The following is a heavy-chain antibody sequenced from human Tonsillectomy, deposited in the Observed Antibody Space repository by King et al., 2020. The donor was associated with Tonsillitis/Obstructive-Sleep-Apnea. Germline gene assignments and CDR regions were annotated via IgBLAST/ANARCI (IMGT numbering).Heavy chain of an antibody. Sequence: VQLVESGGGVVQPGRSLRLSCAASGFTFSSYAMHWVRQAPGKGLEWVAVISYDGSNKYYADSEKGRFTISRDNSKNTLYLQMNSLRAEDTAVYYCARDPGYCSSTSCYSNYFDYWGQGTLVTVSS. CDR1: GFTFSSYA. V-gene: IGHV3-30*04. J-gene: IGHJ4*02. CDR3: ARDPGYCSSTSCYSNYFDY. CDR2: ISYDGSNK. D-gene: IGHD2-2*01.